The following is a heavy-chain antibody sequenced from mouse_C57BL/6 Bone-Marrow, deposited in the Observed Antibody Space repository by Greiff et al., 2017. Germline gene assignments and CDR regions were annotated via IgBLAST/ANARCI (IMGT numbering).Heavy chain of an antibody. CDR1: GYTFTSYW. CDR3: ARLGGYYYYAMDY. Sequence: QVQLQQPGAELVKPGASVKMSCKASGYTFTSYWITWVKQRPGQGLEWIGDIYPGSGSTNYNEKFKSKATLTVDTSSSTAYMQLSSLASEDSAVYYCARLGGYYYYAMDYWGQGTSVTVSS. J-gene: IGHJ4*01. CDR2: IYPGSGST. D-gene: IGHD2-3*01. V-gene: IGHV1-55*01.